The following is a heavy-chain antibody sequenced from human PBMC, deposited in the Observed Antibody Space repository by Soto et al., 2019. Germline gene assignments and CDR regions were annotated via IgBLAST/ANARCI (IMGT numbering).Heavy chain of an antibody. V-gene: IGHV3-30-3*01. CDR3: AREYYYYASSGYGGNLGY. CDR2: ISYDGSNK. J-gene: IGHJ4*02. D-gene: IGHD3-22*01. Sequence: SLRLSCAASGFTFSSYAMHWVRQAPGKGLEWVAVISYDGSNKYYADSVKGRFTISRDNSKNTLYLQMNSLRAEDTAVYYCAREYYYYASSGYGGNLGYWGQGTLVTVPS. CDR1: GFTFSSYA.